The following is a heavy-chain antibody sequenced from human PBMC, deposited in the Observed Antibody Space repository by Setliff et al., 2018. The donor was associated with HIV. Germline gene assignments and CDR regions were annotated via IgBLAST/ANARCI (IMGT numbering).Heavy chain of an antibody. Sequence: GGSLRLSCAASGFTFSTYRMNWVRQAPGKGLEWVSSISSSSSYIYYADSLKGRFTISRDNAKNSLYLQMNSLRAEDTAVYYCARTQDRYYYYYYMDVWGKGTTVTVSS. CDR1: GFTFSTYR. CDR3: ARTQDRYYYYYYMDV. V-gene: IGHV3-21*01. J-gene: IGHJ6*03. CDR2: ISSSSSYI.